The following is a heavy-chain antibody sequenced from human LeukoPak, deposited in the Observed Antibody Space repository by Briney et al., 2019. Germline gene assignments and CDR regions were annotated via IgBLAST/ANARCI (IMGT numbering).Heavy chain of an antibody. D-gene: IGHD6-13*01. CDR2: ISGSGIGT. Sequence: GGSLRFSCAASGFTFSNYAMSWVRQAPGKGLEWVSGISGSGIGTYYADSVKGRFTISRDNSKNTLYLQMNSLTAEDTAVYFCAGRHSISWFFDNWGQGTLVTVSS. J-gene: IGHJ4*02. CDR1: GFTFSNYA. V-gene: IGHV3-23*01. CDR3: AGRHSISWFFDN.